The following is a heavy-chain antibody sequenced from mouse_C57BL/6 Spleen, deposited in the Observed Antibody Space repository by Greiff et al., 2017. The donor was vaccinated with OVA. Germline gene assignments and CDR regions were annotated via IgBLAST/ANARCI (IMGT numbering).Heavy chain of an antibody. J-gene: IGHJ1*03. CDR3: ARWRYYDYDEGYCDV. CDR2: INPSNGGT. CDR1: GYTFTSYW. D-gene: IGHD2-4*01. V-gene: IGHV1-53*01. Sequence: QVQLQQPGTELVKPGASVKLSCKASGYTFTSYWMPWVKQRPGQGLEWLGNINPSNGGTNYNEKFKSKATLTVDKSSSTAYMQLSSLTSEDSAVYYCARWRYYDYDEGYCDVWGTGTTVTVSS.